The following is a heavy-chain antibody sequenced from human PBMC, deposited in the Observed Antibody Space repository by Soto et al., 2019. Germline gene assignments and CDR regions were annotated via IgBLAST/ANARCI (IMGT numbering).Heavy chain of an antibody. D-gene: IGHD1-26*01. Sequence: GGSLRLSCAASGFTFSSYWMHWVRQAPGKGLVWVSRINSDGSSTSYADSVKGRFTISRDNAKNTLYLQMNSLRAEDTAVYYCARVPSYQVGATMVWPGIDYWGQGTLVTVSS. J-gene: IGHJ4*02. CDR1: GFTFSSYW. V-gene: IGHV3-74*01. CDR2: INSDGSST. CDR3: ARVPSYQVGATMVWPGIDY.